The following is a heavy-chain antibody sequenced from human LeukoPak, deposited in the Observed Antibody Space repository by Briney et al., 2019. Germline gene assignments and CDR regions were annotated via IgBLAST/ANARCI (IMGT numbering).Heavy chain of an antibody. CDR3: ARDPVDQWELLPAPYYYYMDV. CDR1: GFTFSSYG. CDR2: IWYDGSNK. D-gene: IGHD1-26*01. V-gene: IGHV3-33*08. J-gene: IGHJ6*03. Sequence: GGSLRLSCAASGFTFSSYGMPWVSQAPGKGLEWVAVIWYDGSNKYYADSVKGRFTISRDNSKNTLYLQMNSLRAEDTAVYYCARDPVDQWELLPAPYYYYMDVWGKGTTVTVSS.